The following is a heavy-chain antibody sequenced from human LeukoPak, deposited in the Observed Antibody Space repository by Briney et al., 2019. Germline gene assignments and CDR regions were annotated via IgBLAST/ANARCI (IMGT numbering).Heavy chain of an antibody. V-gene: IGHV3-66*02. J-gene: IGHJ5*02. D-gene: IGHD3-3*01. CDR1: GFTVSSNY. Sequence: PGGSLRLSCAASGFTVSSNYMSRVRQAPGKGLEWVSVIYSGGSTYYADSAKGRFTISRDNSKNTLYLQMNSLRAEDTAVYYCARELWSGYVNWFDPWGQGTLVTVSS. CDR3: ARELWSGYVNWFDP. CDR2: IYSGGST.